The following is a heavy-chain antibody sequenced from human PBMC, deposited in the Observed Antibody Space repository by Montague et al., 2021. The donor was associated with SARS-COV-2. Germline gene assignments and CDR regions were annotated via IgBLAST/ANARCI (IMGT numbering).Heavy chain of an antibody. V-gene: IGHV4-59*01. J-gene: IGHJ6*02. D-gene: IGHD2-2*01. CDR2: IYYTGSA. Sequence: SETLSLTCSVSGDSISSYYWSWIRQSPGRGLDWIGHIYYTGSAKYNPSLKSRVSISVDTSRRQFSLNLKSVTAADTAVYYCASEQVVVVPAAPYYYYGMDVWGQGTTVTVSS. CDR1: GDSISSYY. CDR3: ASEQVVVVPAAPYYYYGMDV.